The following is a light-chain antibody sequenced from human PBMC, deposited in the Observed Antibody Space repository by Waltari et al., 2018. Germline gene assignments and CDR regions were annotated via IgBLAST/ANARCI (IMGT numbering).Light chain of an antibody. CDR3: CSYAGISTSV. V-gene: IGLV2-23*02. CDR1: SSDVGSYNL. J-gene: IGLJ1*01. Sequence: QSALTQPASVSGSPGQSITLSCTGTSSDVGSYNLVSWYQQHPGKAPKLMIYEVSKRPSGVSKRISGSNAGKSSSLSISVLHAEDVADYYVCSYAGISTSVFRTGAKVSVL. CDR2: EVS.